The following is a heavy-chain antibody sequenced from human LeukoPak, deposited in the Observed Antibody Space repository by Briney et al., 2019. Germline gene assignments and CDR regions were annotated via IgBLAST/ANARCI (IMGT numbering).Heavy chain of an antibody. Sequence: GGSLRLSCVASGFTLSDHYMDWLRQAPGKGLEWISRTKNRANSHITQYAASVNDRFIASRDDSKNSLFLQMNSLKAEDPAVYYCARDTDTALDVWGQGTTVTVSS. CDR1: GFTLSDHY. V-gene: IGHV3-72*01. CDR2: TKNRANSHIT. J-gene: IGHJ6*02. CDR3: ARDTDTALDV.